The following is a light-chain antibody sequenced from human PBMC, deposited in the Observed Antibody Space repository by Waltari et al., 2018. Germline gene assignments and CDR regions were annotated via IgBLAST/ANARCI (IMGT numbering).Light chain of an antibody. CDR1: SRGVGTFTL. CDR3: CSYAGGSTFVV. V-gene: IGLV2-23*03. CDR2: EGN. J-gene: IGLJ2*01. Sequence: QSALTQPASVSGSPGQSIPMSCTGASRGVGTFTLVSWYQQHPGKAPKLIIYEGNERPSGVSNRFSGSKSGNTASLTISGLQAEDEAYYYCCSYAGGSTFVVFGGGTKLTVL.